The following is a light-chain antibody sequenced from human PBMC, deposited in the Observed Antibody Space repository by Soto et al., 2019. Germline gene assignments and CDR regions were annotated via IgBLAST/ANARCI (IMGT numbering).Light chain of an antibody. CDR3: QKYNSAPLT. CDR1: QGISNY. J-gene: IGKJ4*01. V-gene: IGKV1-27*01. Sequence: DIQMTQSPSSLSASVGDRVTITCRASQGISNYLAWYQQKPGKVPKLLLYAASPLLSGVPSRFSGSGSVTDFTITISSLQPDDVSTYYCQKYNSAPLTFGGGTKVEIK. CDR2: AAS.